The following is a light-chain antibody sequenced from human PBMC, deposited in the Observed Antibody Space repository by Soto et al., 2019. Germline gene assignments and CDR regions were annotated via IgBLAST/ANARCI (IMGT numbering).Light chain of an antibody. J-gene: IGKJ1*01. CDR3: QQYYTTPWT. V-gene: IGKV4-1*01. CDR1: QSVLYSSNNKNY. Sequence: DIVMTQSPDFLAVSLGERATINCKSSQSVLYSSNNKNYLAWYQQKPGQPPKLLIYWASTRKSGVPDRFSGSGSGTDFTLTISSLQAEDVAVYSCQQYYTTPWTFGQGTKVEIK. CDR2: WAS.